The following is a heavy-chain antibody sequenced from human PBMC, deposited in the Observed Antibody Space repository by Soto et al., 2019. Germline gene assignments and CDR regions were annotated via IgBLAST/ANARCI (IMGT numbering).Heavy chain of an antibody. D-gene: IGHD6-13*01. CDR3: AIGKGRSSSWYVLVY. J-gene: IGHJ4*02. CDR1: GFTVSSNY. CDR2: IYSGGST. V-gene: IGHV3-66*01. Sequence: PGGSLRLSCAASGFTVSSNYMSWVRQAPGKGLEWVSVIYSGGSTYYADSVKGRFTISRDNSKNTLYLQMNSLRAEDTAVYYCAIGKGRSSSWYVLVYRAQRTPVTGSS.